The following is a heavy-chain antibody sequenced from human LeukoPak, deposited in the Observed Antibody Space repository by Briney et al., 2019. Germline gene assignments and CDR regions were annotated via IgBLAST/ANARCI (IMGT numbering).Heavy chain of an antibody. V-gene: IGHV1-18*01. CDR3: AVAYCGGDCYYFDY. Sequence: ASVKVSCKASGYTFTSYGISWVRQAPGQGLEWMGWISAYNGNTNYAQKLQGRVTMTTDTSTSTAYMELRSLRSDDTAVYYCAVAYCGGDCYYFDYWGQGTLVTVSS. J-gene: IGHJ4*02. CDR2: ISAYNGNT. D-gene: IGHD2-21*02. CDR1: GYTFTSYG.